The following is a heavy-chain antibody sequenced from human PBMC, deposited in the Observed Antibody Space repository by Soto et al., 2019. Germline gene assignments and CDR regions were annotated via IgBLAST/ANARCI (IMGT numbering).Heavy chain of an antibody. V-gene: IGHV4-31*03. J-gene: IGHJ3*02. CDR2: IYYSGST. D-gene: IGHD2-15*01. Sequence: SETLSLTCTVSGGSISSGGYYWSWIRQHPGKGLEWIGYIYYSGSTYYNPSLKSRVTISVDTSKNQFSLKLSSVTAADTAVYYCALFKGLCSGGSCDAFDIWGQGTMVTVSS. CDR1: GGSISSGGYY. CDR3: ALFKGLCSGGSCDAFDI.